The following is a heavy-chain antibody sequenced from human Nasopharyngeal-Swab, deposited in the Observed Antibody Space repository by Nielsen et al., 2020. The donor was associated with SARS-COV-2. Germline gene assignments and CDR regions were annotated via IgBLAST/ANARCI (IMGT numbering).Heavy chain of an antibody. J-gene: IGHJ4*02. CDR1: GFTFSDYY. Sequence: GESLKISCAAPGFTFSDYYMSWIRQAPGKGLEWVSYISSSSSYTNYADSVKGRFTISRDNAKNSLYLQMNSLRAEDTAVYYCAGGDGFPEGDYWGQGTLVTVSS. D-gene: IGHD5-24*01. CDR3: AGGDGFPEGDY. V-gene: IGHV3-11*03. CDR2: ISSSSSYT.